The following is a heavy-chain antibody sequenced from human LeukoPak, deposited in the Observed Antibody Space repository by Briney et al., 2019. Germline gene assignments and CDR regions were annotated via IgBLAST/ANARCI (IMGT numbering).Heavy chain of an antibody. CDR3: AKSGDSSGYYYSWFDP. CDR2: IKQDGSEK. Sequence: GGSLRLSCAASGFTFSSYWMSWVRQAPGKGLEWVANIKQDGSEKYYVDSVKGRFTISRDNSKNTLYLQMNSLRAEDTAVYYCAKSGDSSGYYYSWFDPWGQGTLVTVSS. J-gene: IGHJ5*02. D-gene: IGHD3-22*01. V-gene: IGHV3-7*03. CDR1: GFTFSSYW.